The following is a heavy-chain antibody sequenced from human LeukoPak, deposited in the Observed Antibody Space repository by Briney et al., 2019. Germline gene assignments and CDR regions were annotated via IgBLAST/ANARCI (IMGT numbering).Heavy chain of an antibody. CDR3: AREDTAMVSFDY. CDR1: GGSFSGYY. Sequence: SETLSLTCAVYGGSFSGYYWSWIRQPPGKGLEWIGEINHSGSTSYNPSLKSRVTISVDTSKNQFSLKLSSVTAADTAVYYCAREDTAMVSFDYWGQGTLVTVSS. CDR2: INHSGST. V-gene: IGHV4-34*01. D-gene: IGHD5-18*01. J-gene: IGHJ4*02.